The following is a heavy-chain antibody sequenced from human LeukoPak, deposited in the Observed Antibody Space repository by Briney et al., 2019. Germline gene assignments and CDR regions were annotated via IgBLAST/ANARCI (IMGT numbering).Heavy chain of an antibody. CDR1: GFTLSDHR. J-gene: IGHJ4*02. V-gene: IGHV3-7*04. CDR2: IKQDGSKK. CDR3: TRVGYIDEGVDY. Sequence: GGSLRLSCAASGFTLSDHRMDWVRQAPGKGLEWVANIKQDGSKKSYVDSVKGRFTISRDNAKNSLYLQMNSLRAEDTAIYYCTRVGYIDEGVDYWGQGTLVTVSS. D-gene: IGHD5-24*01.